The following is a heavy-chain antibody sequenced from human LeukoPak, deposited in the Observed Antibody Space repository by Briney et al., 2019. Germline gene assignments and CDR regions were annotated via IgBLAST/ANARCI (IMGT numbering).Heavy chain of an antibody. V-gene: IGHV3-48*01. Sequence: GGSLRLSCVASGITFSSYSMNWVRQAPGKGLEWVSYISSFSGTINYADSVKGRFTISRDNAKNSLYLQMNSLRAEDTAVYYCAKDLDIRVWGKGTTVTVSS. CDR1: GITFSSYS. CDR3: AKDLDIRV. CDR2: ISSFSGTI. D-gene: IGHD2-2*03. J-gene: IGHJ6*04.